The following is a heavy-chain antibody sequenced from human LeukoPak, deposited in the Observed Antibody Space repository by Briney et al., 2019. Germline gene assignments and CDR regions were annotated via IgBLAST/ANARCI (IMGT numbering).Heavy chain of an antibody. CDR2: INPSGGST. CDR1: GYTFTSYY. Sequence: ASVKVSCKASGYTFTSYYMHWVRQAPGQGLEWMGIINPSGGSTTYAQKFHGRVTMTRDTSTSTVYMDLSSLRSEDTAVYYCARQKVEWELLPWSAFDIWGQGTMVTVSS. D-gene: IGHD1-26*01. CDR3: ARQKVEWELLPWSAFDI. V-gene: IGHV1-46*01. J-gene: IGHJ3*02.